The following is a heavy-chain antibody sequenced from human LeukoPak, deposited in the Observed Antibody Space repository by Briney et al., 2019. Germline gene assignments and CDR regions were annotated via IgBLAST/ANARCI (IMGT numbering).Heavy chain of an antibody. V-gene: IGHV4-59*08. CDR3: ARHRAMVRGDFDY. CDR2: IYYSGST. D-gene: IGHD3-10*01. CDR1: GGSISSYY. J-gene: IGHJ4*02. Sequence: SETLSLTCTVSGGSISSYYWSWIRQPPGKGLEWIGYIYYSGSTNYNPSLKSRVTISADTSKNQFSLKLSSVTAADTAVYYCARHRAMVRGDFDYWGQGTLVTVSS.